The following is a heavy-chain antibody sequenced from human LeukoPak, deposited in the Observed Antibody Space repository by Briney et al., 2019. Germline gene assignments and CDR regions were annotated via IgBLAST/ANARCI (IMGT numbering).Heavy chain of an antibody. V-gene: IGHV4-34*01. J-gene: IGHJ3*02. CDR1: GGSFSGYY. CDR3: ARDHRTYGLLLRAFDI. Sequence: SETLSLTCAVYGGSFSGYYWSWIRQPPGKGLEWIGEINHSGSTNYNPSLKSRVTISVDTSKNQFSLKLSSVTAADTAVYYCARDHRTYGLLLRAFDIWGQGTMVTVSS. CDR2: INHSGST. D-gene: IGHD3-22*01.